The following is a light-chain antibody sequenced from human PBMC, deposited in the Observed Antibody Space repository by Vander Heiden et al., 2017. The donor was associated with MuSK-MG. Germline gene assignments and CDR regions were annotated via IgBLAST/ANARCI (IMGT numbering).Light chain of an antibody. CDR1: QSISSY. V-gene: IGKV1-39*01. J-gene: IGKJ1*01. CDR3: QQSYSTPRP. CDR2: AAS. Sequence: DIQMTQSPSSLSASVGDRVTITCRASQSISSYVNWYQQKPGKAPKLLIYAASSLQSGVPSRFSGSGSGTDFTRTISSLQPEDFATYYCQQSYSTPRPFGQGTKVEIK.